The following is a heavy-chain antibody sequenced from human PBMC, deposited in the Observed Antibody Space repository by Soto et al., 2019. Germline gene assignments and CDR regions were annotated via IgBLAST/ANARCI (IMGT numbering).Heavy chain of an antibody. CDR2: INHSGST. J-gene: IGHJ5*02. CDR1: GGSFSGYY. Sequence: SETLSLTCAVYGGSFSGYYWSWIRQPPGKGLEWIGEINHSGSTNYNPSLKSRVTISVDTSKNQFSLKLSSVTAADTAVYYCARDPTYYYDSSGYPRGYNWFDPWGQGTLVTV. D-gene: IGHD3-22*01. CDR3: ARDPTYYYDSSGYPRGYNWFDP. V-gene: IGHV4-34*01.